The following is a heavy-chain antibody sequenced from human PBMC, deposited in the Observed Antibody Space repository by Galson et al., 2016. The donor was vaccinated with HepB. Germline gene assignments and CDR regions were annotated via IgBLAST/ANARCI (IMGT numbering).Heavy chain of an antibody. CDR1: GFTFSTYA. CDR2: ISGSGGST. V-gene: IGHV3-23*01. D-gene: IGHD6-19*01. Sequence: SLRLSCAASGFTFSTYAMTWVRQAPGKGLEWVSAISGSGGSTYYAGSVKGRFTISRDTSKNTLYLQMNSRRAEDTAVYYCARDPSARYSSGWAGYFDYWGQGTLVTVSS. CDR3: ARDPSARYSSGWAGYFDY. J-gene: IGHJ4*02.